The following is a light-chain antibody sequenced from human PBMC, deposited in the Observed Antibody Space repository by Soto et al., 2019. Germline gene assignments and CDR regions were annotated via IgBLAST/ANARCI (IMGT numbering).Light chain of an antibody. CDR2: EVS. CDR3: SSYTSSSTLVV. Sequence: QSALTQPASVSGSPGQSITISCTGTSSDVGAYNYVSWYQQHPGKAPKLMIYEVSNRPSGVSNRFSGSKSGNTASLTISGLQAEDEADYNCSSYTSSSTLVVFGGGTKLTVL. J-gene: IGLJ2*01. CDR1: SSDVGAYNY. V-gene: IGLV2-14*01.